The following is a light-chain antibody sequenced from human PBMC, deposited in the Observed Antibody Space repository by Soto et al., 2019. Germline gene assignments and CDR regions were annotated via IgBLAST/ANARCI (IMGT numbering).Light chain of an antibody. CDR2: DAS. CDR1: QSVSSY. CDR3: QQRSNWLT. Sequence: EIVLTQSPATLSLSPGERATLSCRASQSVSSYLAWYQQKPGQAPRLLIYDASNSATGIPARFSGSGSGTDFTLTISSLEPEDFEVYYCQQRSNWLTFGGGTKVAIK. J-gene: IGKJ4*01. V-gene: IGKV3-11*01.